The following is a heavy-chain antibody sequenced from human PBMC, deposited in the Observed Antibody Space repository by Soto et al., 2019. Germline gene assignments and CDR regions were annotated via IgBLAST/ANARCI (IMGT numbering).Heavy chain of an antibody. J-gene: IGHJ5*02. V-gene: IGHV3-7*01. CDR3: VKACAPFAECES. Sequence: EVQLVESGGGLVQPGGSLTLSCAASGFTFSNYWMTWVRQAPGKGLEWVANINRDGSGKYCADSVKGRFSISRDNAKNSLYLRMSGLRAEDTALYYCVKACAPFAECESWGQGTLVTVYS. CDR1: GFTFSNYW. D-gene: IGHD3-3*01. CDR2: INRDGSGK.